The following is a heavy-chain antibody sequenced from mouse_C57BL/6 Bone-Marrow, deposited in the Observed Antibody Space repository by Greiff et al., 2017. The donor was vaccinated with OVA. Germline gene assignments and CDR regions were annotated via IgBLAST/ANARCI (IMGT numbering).Heavy chain of an antibody. CDR1: GFTFSSYA. CDR3: VITTVGAGDY. D-gene: IGHD1-1*01. J-gene: IGHJ2*01. V-gene: IGHV5-9-1*02. Sequence: DVMLVESGEGLVKPGGSLKLSCAASGFTFSSYAMSWVRQTPEKRLEWVAYISSGGDYIYYADTVKGRFTISRDNARNTLYLQMSSLKSEDTAMYYCVITTVGAGDYWGQGTTLTVSS. CDR2: ISSGGDYI.